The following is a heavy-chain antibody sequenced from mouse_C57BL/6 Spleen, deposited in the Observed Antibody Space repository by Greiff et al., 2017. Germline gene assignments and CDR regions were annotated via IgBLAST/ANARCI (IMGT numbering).Heavy chain of an antibody. D-gene: IGHD2-4*01. J-gene: IGHJ3*01. Sequence: VQLQQPGAELVKPGASVKLSCKASGYTFTSYWMQWVKQRPGQGLEWIGEIDPSDSYTNYNQKFKGKATLTVETSSSTAYLQLSSLTSEDSAVYYCAINCDDYDWFAYWGQGTLVTVSA. CDR3: AINCDDYDWFAY. CDR1: GYTFTSYW. CDR2: IDPSDSYT. V-gene: IGHV1-50*01.